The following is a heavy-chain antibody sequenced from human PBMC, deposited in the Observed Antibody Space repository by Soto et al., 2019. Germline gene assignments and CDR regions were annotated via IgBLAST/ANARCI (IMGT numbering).Heavy chain of an antibody. J-gene: IGHJ6*02. CDR3: ARGRITIFGVVNYYYGMDV. D-gene: IGHD3-3*01. CDR1: DGSVSSGSYY. CDR2: IYYSGST. Sequence: RSLTCTVSDGSVSSGSYYWSWIRQPPGKGLEWIGYIYYSGSTNYNPSLKSRATISVDTSKNQFSLRLSSVSAADTAAYYCARGRITIFGVVNYYYGMDVWGQGTTVTVSS. V-gene: IGHV4-61*01.